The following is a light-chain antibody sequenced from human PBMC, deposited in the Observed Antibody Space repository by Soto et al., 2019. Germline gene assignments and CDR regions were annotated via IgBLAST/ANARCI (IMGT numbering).Light chain of an antibody. CDR3: QQRSNWPLT. CDR2: DAS. CDR1: QSVSSY. J-gene: IGKJ4*01. Sequence: EIVLTQSPATLSLSRGEGATLSCRASQSVSSYLAWYQQKLGQAPRLLIYDASNRATGIPARFTGSGSGTDFNLTVSSLEPEDFAVYYCQQRSNWPLTFGGGTKVEIK. V-gene: IGKV3-11*01.